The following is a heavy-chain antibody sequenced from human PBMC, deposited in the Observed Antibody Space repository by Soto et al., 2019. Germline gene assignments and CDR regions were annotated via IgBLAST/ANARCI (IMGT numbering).Heavy chain of an antibody. Sequence: PSETLSLTCAVYGGSFSGYYWSWIRQPPGKGLEWIGEINHSGSTNYNPSLKSRVTISVDTSKNQFSLKLSSVTAADTAVYYCARAVGAGHFDYWGQGTLVTVSS. D-gene: IGHD1-26*01. CDR3: ARAVGAGHFDY. J-gene: IGHJ4*02. CDR1: GGSFSGYY. CDR2: INHSGST. V-gene: IGHV4-34*01.